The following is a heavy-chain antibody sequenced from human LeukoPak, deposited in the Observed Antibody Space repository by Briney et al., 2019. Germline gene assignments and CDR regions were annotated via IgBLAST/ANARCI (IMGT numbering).Heavy chain of an antibody. V-gene: IGHV3-30*01. Sequence: GWSLRLSCAASGFTFSSYAMHGVRQAPGKGLEWVAVISYDGSNKYYADSVKGRFTISRDNSKNTLYLQMNSLRAEDTAVYYCARAMVRVPMDVWGKGTTVTVSS. J-gene: IGHJ6*03. D-gene: IGHD3-10*01. CDR3: ARAMVRVPMDV. CDR1: GFTFSSYA. CDR2: ISYDGSNK.